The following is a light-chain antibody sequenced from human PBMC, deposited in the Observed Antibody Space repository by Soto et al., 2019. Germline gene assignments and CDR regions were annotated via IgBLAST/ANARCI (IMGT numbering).Light chain of an antibody. J-gene: IGLJ1*01. CDR2: GNS. CDR1: SSNIGAGYD. CDR3: AAWDDSLNGHV. Sequence: QSVLTQPPSVSGAPGQRVTISCTGSSSNIGAGYDVHWYRQLPGTAPKLLIYGNSNRPSGVPDRFSGSKSGTSASLAITGLQAEDEADYYCAAWDDSLNGHVFGTGTKVTVL. V-gene: IGLV1-40*01.